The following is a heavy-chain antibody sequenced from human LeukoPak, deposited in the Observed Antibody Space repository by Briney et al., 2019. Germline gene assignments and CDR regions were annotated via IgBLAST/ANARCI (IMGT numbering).Heavy chain of an antibody. J-gene: IGHJ4*02. D-gene: IGHD5-18*01. V-gene: IGHV4-59*08. CDR3: ARYPRGYSYGLDY. CDR2: IYYSGST. CDR1: GGSISSYY. Sequence: SETLSLTCTVSGGSISSYYWSWIRQPPGKGLEWIGYIYYSGSTNYNPSLKSRVTISVDTSKNQFSLKLSSVTAADTAVYYCARYPRGYSYGLDYWGQGTLVTVSS.